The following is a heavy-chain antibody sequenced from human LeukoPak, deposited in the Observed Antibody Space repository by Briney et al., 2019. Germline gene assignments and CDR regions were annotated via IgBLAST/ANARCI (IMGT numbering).Heavy chain of an antibody. CDR3: ARRSVENAFDI. CDR1: GGSISSYY. J-gene: IGHJ3*02. V-gene: IGHV4-59*08. Sequence: PSETLSLTCTVSGGSISSYYWSWIRQPPGKGLEWIGYTYYSGSTKYNPSLKSRVTISVDTSKDQFSLKLSSVTAADTAVYYCARRSVENAFDIWGQGTMVTISS. D-gene: IGHD5-24*01. CDR2: TYYSGST.